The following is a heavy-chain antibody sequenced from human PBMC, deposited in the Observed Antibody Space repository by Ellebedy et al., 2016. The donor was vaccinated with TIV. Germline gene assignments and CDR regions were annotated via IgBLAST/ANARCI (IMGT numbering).Heavy chain of an antibody. CDR2: ICSDGTP. V-gene: IGHV4-4*07. CDR3: ASDTLRGIWES. Sequence: MPSETLSPTCTVSGGSITSHYWSWIRQSAGKGLEWIGRICSDGTPNYNPSLESRVTMSVDTSRSQFSLRLTSVTAADTAVYYCASDTLRGIWESWGQGTLVTVSS. J-gene: IGHJ5*02. D-gene: IGHD3-3*01. CDR1: GGSITSHY.